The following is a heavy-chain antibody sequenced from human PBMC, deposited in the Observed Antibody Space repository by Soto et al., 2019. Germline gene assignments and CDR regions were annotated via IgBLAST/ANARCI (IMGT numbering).Heavy chain of an antibody. Sequence: GGSLRLSCAASGFTFSSYAMHWVRQAPGQGLEWVAVISYDGSNKYYADSVKGRFTISRDNSKNTLYLQMNTLRAEDTAVYYCARDHGYCSSTSCYSPYYYYGMDVWGQGTTVTVSS. D-gene: IGHD2-2*03. CDR3: ARDHGYCSSTSCYSPYYYYGMDV. CDR2: ISYDGSNK. J-gene: IGHJ6*02. V-gene: IGHV3-30-3*01. CDR1: GFTFSSYA.